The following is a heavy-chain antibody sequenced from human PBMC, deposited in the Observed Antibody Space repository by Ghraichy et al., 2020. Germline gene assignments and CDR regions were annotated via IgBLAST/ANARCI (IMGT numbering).Heavy chain of an antibody. J-gene: IGHJ4*02. V-gene: IGHV3-30*03. CDR3: AMPLNFGLEWFLVY. Sequence: GGSLRLSCAGSGFNFNNYAMHWVRQAPGKGLEWVAIISYDGNTKYYADSVKGRFTISRDNSKNTLYLQMTGLRAADTAVYYCAMPLNFGLEWFLVYWGLGALVTVSS. D-gene: IGHD3-3*01. CDR1: GFNFNNYA. CDR2: ISYDGNTK.